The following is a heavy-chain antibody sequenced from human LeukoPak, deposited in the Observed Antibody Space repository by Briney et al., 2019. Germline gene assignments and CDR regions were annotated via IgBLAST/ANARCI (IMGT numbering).Heavy chain of an antibody. D-gene: IGHD2-15*01. CDR1: GFTFSSYA. J-gene: IGHJ4*02. CDR3: AREAAAYCSGGSCYPRY. V-gene: IGHV3-74*01. Sequence: PGGSLRLSCAASGFTFSSYAMHWVRQAPGKGLVWVSRIKSDESSTTYADSVKGRFTISRDNAKNTLYLQMNSLRAEDTAVYYCAREAAAYCSGGSCYPRYWGQGTLVTVSS. CDR2: IKSDESST.